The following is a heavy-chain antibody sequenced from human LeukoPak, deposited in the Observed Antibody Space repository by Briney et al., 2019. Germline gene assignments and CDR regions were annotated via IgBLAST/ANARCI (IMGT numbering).Heavy chain of an antibody. Sequence: GGSLRLSCAASGFTFDDYVMHWVRQIPGKGLEWISLISWDGGSTYYVDSVKGRLTISRDNSKNSLYLQMNSLRPEDTAIYYCAKDHTASWPYYFDHWGQGTLVTVSS. V-gene: IGHV3-43D*03. J-gene: IGHJ4*02. CDR3: AKDHTASWPYYFDH. D-gene: IGHD2-2*02. CDR2: ISWDGGST. CDR1: GFTFDDYV.